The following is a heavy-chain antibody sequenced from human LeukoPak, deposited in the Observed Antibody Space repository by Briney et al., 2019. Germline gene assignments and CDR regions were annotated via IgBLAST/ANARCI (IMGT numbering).Heavy chain of an antibody. CDR2: ISGSGSST. CDR1: GFTVSSYA. V-gene: IGHV3-23*01. D-gene: IGHD3-22*01. CDR3: AKNFGYYDSSGSYRPNRFDY. Sequence: GGPLRLSCAASGFTVSSYAMSWVRQAPGKGLEWVSVISGSGSSTYYADSVKGRFTISRDNSKNTLYLQMNSLRAEDTAVYYCAKNFGYYDSSGSYRPNRFDYWGQGTLVTVSS. J-gene: IGHJ4*02.